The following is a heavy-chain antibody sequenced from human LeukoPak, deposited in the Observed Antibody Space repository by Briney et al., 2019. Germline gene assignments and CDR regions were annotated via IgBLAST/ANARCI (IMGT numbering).Heavy chain of an antibody. J-gene: IGHJ6*04. V-gene: IGHV3-48*04. CDR3: AELGITMIGGV. CDR2: ISSSGSTI. CDR1: GFIFSSYS. Sequence: GGSLRLSCAASGFIFSSYSMSWVRQAPGKGLEWVSYISSSGSTIYYADSVKGRFTISRDNAKNSLYLQMNSLRAEDTAVYYCAELGITMIGGVWGKGTTVTISS. D-gene: IGHD3-10*02.